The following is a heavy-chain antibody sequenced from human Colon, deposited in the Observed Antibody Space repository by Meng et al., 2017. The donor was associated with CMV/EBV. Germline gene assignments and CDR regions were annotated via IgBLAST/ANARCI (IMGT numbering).Heavy chain of an antibody. CDR1: GYNFANYA. J-gene: IGHJ4*02. CDR2: IAPIFGTI. Sequence: QVQLVQSGSELKKPGASVKVSCEVSGYNFANYAINWVRQAPGQGLEWMGKIAPIFGTIKYAEKFQGRVTITADHPTSTVYMELISLRSDDTAVYYCARDWAWTHDYWGQGTLVTVSS. CDR3: ARDWAWTHDY. V-gene: IGHV1-69*18. D-gene: IGHD1-1*01.